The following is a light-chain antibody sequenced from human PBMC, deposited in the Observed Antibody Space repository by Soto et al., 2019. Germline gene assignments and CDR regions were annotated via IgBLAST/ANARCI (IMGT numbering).Light chain of an antibody. V-gene: IGLV2-11*01. CDR2: DVS. J-gene: IGLJ3*02. CDR1: SSDVGGYNY. CDR3: CSYAGSYSNWV. Sequence: QSALTQPRSVSGSPGQSVTISCTGTSSDVGGYNYVSWYQQHPGKAPKLMIYDVSKRPSGVPDRFSGSKSGNTASLTISGLQAEDEAEYYCCSYAGSYSNWVFGGGTKLTVL.